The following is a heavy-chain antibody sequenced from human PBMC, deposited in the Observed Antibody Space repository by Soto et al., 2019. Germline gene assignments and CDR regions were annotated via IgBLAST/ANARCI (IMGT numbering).Heavy chain of an antibody. V-gene: IGHV3-21*01. J-gene: IGHJ3*02. CDR1: GFTFSSYS. CDR2: ISSSSSYI. CDR3: ARAYCSGGSCYSAGAFDI. Sequence: PEGSLRLSCAASGFTFSSYSMNWVRQAPGKGLEWVSSISSSSSYIYYADSVKGRFTISRDNAKNSLYLQMNSLRAEDTAVYYCARAYCSGGSCYSAGAFDIWGQGTMVNVSS. D-gene: IGHD2-15*01.